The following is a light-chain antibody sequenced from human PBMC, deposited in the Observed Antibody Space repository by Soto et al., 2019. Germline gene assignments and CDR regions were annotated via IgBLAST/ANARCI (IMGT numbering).Light chain of an antibody. Sequence: DIVMTQSPLSLPVTPGEPASISCRSSQSLLHSNGYNYLDWYLQKPGQSPQLLIYLGSNRASGVPDRFSGSGSGTAFTLKISRVEAEDVGVYYCMQALQTPPTFGQETKVEIK. V-gene: IGKV2-28*01. CDR1: QSLLHSNGYNY. CDR2: LGS. J-gene: IGKJ1*01. CDR3: MQALQTPPT.